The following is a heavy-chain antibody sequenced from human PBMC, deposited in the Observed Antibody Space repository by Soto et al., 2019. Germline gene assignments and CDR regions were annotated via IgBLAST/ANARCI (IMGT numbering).Heavy chain of an antibody. J-gene: IGHJ4*02. CDR3: AKDRNYPRDQFHY. D-gene: IGHD1-7*01. Sequence: GGSLRLSCAASGFTFSTYAPSWVRQAPGKGLEWVSAIGANGQGIYYADSVRGRFTISRDNSKSTIFLHMDSLRAEDTAVYYCAKDRNYPRDQFHYWGQGTLVTVSS. CDR2: IGANGQGI. CDR1: GFTFSTYA. V-gene: IGHV3-23*01.